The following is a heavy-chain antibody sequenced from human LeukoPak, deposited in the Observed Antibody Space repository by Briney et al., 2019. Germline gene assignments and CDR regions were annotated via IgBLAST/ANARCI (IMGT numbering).Heavy chain of an antibody. CDR3: AKVVTGSGTDY. V-gene: IGHV3-23*01. CDR1: GFTFRSYG. CDR2: IGGSGGTT. D-gene: IGHD6-19*01. J-gene: IGHJ4*02. Sequence: GGSLRLSCAASGFTFRSYGMSWVRQAPGKGLEWVPAIGGSGGTTYYADSVKGRFTISRDNSKNTLYLQMNSLRAEDTAVYYCAKVVTGSGTDYWGQGTLVTVSS.